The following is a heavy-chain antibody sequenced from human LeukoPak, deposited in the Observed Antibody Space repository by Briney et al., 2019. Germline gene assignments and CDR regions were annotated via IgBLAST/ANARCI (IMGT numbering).Heavy chain of an antibody. V-gene: IGHV3-21*01. CDR1: RFTFSSYS. D-gene: IGHD1-26*01. CDR2: NSSSSSYI. Sequence: GGSLRLSCAASRFTFSSYSMNWVRQAPGKGLEWVSSNSSSSSYIYYADSVKGRFTISRDNAKNSLYLQMNSLRAEGTAVFYCARGAYSGSQYKYYYMDVWGKGTTVTVFS. J-gene: IGHJ6*03. CDR3: ARGAYSGSQYKYYYMDV.